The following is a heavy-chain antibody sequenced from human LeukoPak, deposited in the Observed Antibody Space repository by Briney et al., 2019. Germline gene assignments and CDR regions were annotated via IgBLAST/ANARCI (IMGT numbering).Heavy chain of an antibody. Sequence: GGSLRLSCAASGFTFSSYAMGWVRQAPGKGLEWVSAISGSGGSTYYADSVKGRFTVSRDNSKNTLYLQMNSLGAEDTAVYYCAKFGYYDSSGHDAFDIWGQGTMVTVSS. D-gene: IGHD3-22*01. CDR1: GFTFSSYA. CDR3: AKFGYYDSSGHDAFDI. CDR2: ISGSGGST. V-gene: IGHV3-23*01. J-gene: IGHJ3*02.